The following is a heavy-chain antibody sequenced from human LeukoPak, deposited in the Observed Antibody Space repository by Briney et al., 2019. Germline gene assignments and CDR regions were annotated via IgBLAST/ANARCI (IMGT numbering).Heavy chain of an antibody. CDR1: GGPISSGSYY. D-gene: IGHD3-22*01. CDR2: INHSGNT. Sequence: SQTLSLTCTVSGGPISSGSYYWSWIRQPPGKGLEWIGEINHSGNTNYNPSLKSRVTMSVDTSKNQFSLKLSSVTAADTAVYYCARDLYYYDSSGYYLFDYWGQGTLVTVSS. J-gene: IGHJ4*02. CDR3: ARDLYYYDSSGYYLFDY. V-gene: IGHV4-39*07.